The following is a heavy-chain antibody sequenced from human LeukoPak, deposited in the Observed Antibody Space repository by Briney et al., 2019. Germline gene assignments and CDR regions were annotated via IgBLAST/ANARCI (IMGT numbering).Heavy chain of an antibody. CDR2: IGTAGDP. V-gene: IGHV3-13*05. D-gene: IGHD3-3*02. Sequence: GGSLRLSCVASGFTFSSYDMHWVRQGTGKGLEWVSGIGTAGDPYYPDSARGRFTISRENAKNSLYLQMNSLRDGDTAVYYCARGHFRGMDVWSQGTTVTVSS. CDR1: GFTFSSYD. CDR3: ARGHFRGMDV. J-gene: IGHJ6*02.